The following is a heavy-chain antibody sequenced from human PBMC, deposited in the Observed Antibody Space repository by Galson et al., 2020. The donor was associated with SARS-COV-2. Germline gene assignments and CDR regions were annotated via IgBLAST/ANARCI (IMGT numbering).Heavy chain of an antibody. CDR3: ARGNAESSVAAAGTPDY. V-gene: IGHV4-61*01. J-gene: IGHJ4*02. Sequence: SETLSLTCTVSGASVSSGSYYWSWIRQPPGKGLEWIGYIYNSDNTKYNPSLKSRLLISIDTSKNQFSLKLNSVTAADTAVYFCARGNAESSVAAAGTPDYWGRGALVTVSS. CDR2: IYNSDNT. CDR1: GASVSSGSYY. D-gene: IGHD6-13*01.